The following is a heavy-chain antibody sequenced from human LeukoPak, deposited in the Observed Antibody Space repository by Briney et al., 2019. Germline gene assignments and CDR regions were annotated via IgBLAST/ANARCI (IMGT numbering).Heavy chain of an antibody. D-gene: IGHD5-12*01. V-gene: IGHV1-69*05. Sequence: SVKVSCKASGGTFSSYAISWARQAPGQGLEWMGGIIPIFGTANYAQKFQGRVTITTDESTSTAYMELSSLRSEDTAVYYCARVEWLRGYYFDYWGQGTLVTVSS. CDR3: ARVEWLRGYYFDY. CDR2: IIPIFGTA. CDR1: GGTFSSYA. J-gene: IGHJ4*02.